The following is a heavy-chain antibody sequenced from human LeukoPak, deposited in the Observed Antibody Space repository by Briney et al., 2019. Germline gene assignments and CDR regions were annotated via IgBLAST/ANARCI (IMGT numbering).Heavy chain of an antibody. CDR1: GTSIITSY. V-gene: IGHV4-4*09. CDR2: IDSSGHT. J-gene: IGHJ4*02. D-gene: IGHD5/OR15-5a*01. CDR3: AKGFYDSPLNSNPFDF. Sequence: PSETLSLTCTDSGTSIITSYWSWIRQFPGKGLEWIGFIDSSGHTDSNPSLSGRVTISIDTSKNQFFLRLTSVTAADTAVYYCAKGFYDSPLNSNPFDFWGRGTLVTVSS.